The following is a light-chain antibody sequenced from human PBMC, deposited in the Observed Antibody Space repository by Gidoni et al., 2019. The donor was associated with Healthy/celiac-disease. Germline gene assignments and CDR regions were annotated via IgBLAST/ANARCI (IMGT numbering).Light chain of an antibody. CDR1: QSVSSN. CDR2: GAS. Sequence: EIVMTQSPATLSVSPGERATLSCRASQSVSSNLAWYQQKPGQAPRLLIYGASIRATGIPARFSGSGSGTEFTLTISILQSEAFAVYYCQQYNNWPFTFGPGTKVDIK. CDR3: QQYNNWPFT. V-gene: IGKV3D-15*03. J-gene: IGKJ3*01.